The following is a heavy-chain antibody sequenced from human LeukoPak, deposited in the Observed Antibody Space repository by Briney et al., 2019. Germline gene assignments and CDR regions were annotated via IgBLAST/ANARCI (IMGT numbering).Heavy chain of an antibody. CDR3: ARDSNTYGFDH. CDR1: GYTFSRYG. Sequence: GASVEVSCKASGYTFSRYGFNWVRQAPGQGLEWMGWISAYNGDTNYAQKLQGRVTLTTDSSTSTVFMEVRSLRSDDTAVYYCARDSNTYGFDHWGQGTLVTVSS. V-gene: IGHV1-18*01. D-gene: IGHD5-18*01. CDR2: ISAYNGDT. J-gene: IGHJ5*02.